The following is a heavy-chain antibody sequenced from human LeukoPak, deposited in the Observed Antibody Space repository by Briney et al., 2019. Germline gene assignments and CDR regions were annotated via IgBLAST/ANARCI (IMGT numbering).Heavy chain of an antibody. CDR1: GYTFSAYW. V-gene: IGHV5-51*01. J-gene: IGHJ3*02. D-gene: IGHD6-13*01. Sequence: GESLKISCKGSGYTFSAYWIGWVRQMPGKGLEWMGIIYPGDSDTRYSPSFQGQVTISADKSISTAYLQWSSLKASDTAMYYCARPSRTDAFDIWGQGTMVTVSS. CDR2: IYPGDSDT. CDR3: ARPSRTDAFDI.